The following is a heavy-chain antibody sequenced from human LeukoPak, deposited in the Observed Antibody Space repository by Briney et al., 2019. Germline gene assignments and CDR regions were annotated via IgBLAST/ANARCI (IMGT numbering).Heavy chain of an antibody. CDR3: ARSLTFISQRYLDY. Sequence: SETLTLTCTVSGGSISSYYWSWIRQPPGKGLEWIGYIYYSGSTNYNPSLKSRVTISVDTSKNQFSLKLSSVTAADTAVYYCARSLTFISQRYLDYWGQGTLVTVSS. J-gene: IGHJ4*02. CDR2: IYYSGST. CDR1: GGSISSYY. V-gene: IGHV4-59*01.